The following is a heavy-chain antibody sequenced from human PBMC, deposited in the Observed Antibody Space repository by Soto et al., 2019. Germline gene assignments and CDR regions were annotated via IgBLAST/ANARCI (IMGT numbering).Heavy chain of an antibody. Sequence: PGGSLRLSCAASGFTFSSYAMSWVRQAPGKGLEWVSAISGSGGSTYYADSVKGRFTISRDNSKNTLYLQMNSLRAEDTAVYYCAKVGRPDDLAPYYYYGMDVWGQGTTVTVSS. D-gene: IGHD1-1*01. CDR3: AKVGRPDDLAPYYYYGMDV. J-gene: IGHJ6*02. V-gene: IGHV3-23*01. CDR1: GFTFSSYA. CDR2: ISGSGGST.